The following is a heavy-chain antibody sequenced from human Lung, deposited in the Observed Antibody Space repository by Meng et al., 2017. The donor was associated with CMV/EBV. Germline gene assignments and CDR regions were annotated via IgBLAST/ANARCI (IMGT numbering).Heavy chain of an antibody. V-gene: IGHV4-59*01. CDR1: GDSISTYY. CDR2: ISDSGST. CDR3: ARFDIDVEGYYGMDV. J-gene: IGHJ6*02. D-gene: IGHD5-12*01. Sequence: SETLSLTCTVPGDSISTYYWNWLRQSPGKGLEWIGYISDSGSTNYNPSLKSRVAFSLDTSKNQFSLKLSSVTAADTAVYYCARFDIDVEGYYGMDVWGQGTTVTFSS.